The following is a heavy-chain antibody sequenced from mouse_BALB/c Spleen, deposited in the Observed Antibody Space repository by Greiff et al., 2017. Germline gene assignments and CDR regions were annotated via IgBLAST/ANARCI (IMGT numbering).Heavy chain of an antibody. J-gene: IGHJ4*01. CDR2: IYPGGGYT. D-gene: IGHD3-1*01. Sequence: VKLMESGAELVRPGTSVKISCKASGYTFTNYWLGWVKQRPGHGLEWIGDIYPGGGYTNYNEKFKGKATLTADTSSSTAYMQLSSLTSEDSAVYFCARLSGYAMDYWGQGTSVTVSS. V-gene: IGHV1-63*02. CDR1: GYTFTNYW. CDR3: ARLSGYAMDY.